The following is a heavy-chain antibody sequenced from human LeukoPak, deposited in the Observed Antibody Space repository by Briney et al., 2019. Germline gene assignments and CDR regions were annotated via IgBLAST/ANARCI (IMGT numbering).Heavy chain of an antibody. CDR1: GFTFSTYA. D-gene: IGHD6-19*01. CDR2: IGGGGPTT. CDR3: ARGFLGGTDQYFDT. Sequence: GGSLRLSCAASGFTFSTYAMNWVRQAPAKGLEWVSTIGGGGPTTDYADSVKDRFTISRDNSKNTLYLQMNSLRAEDTAVYFCARGFLGGTDQYFDTWGQGTLVTVSS. J-gene: IGHJ4*02. V-gene: IGHV3-23*01.